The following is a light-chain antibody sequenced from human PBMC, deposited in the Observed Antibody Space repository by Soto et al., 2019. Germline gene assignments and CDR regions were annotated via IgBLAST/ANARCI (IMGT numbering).Light chain of an antibody. CDR2: AAS. CDR1: QGISSY. J-gene: IGKJ1*01. CDR3: LIDYSYFWE. Sequence: AIQLTQSPSSLSASVVDRFTITCRASQGISSYLGWYQQKPGKVPKLLIYAASTLQSGVPSRFSGSGSGRDFTLTISSLQPEDFATYYCLIDYSYFWEFGQGTKVDIK. V-gene: IGKV1-6*01.